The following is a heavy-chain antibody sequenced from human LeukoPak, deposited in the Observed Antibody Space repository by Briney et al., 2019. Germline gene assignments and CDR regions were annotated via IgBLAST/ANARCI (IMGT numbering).Heavy chain of an antibody. J-gene: IGHJ4*02. CDR1: GFTVSSNY. CDR3: ARDTAAARTDY. Sequence: PGGSLRLSCAASGFTVSSNYMSWVRQAPGKGLEWVSIIYSGGTTYYTDSVKGRFTISRDNSKNTLYLQMSSLRAEDTAIYYCARDTAAARTDYWGQGTLVTVPS. V-gene: IGHV3-66*01. D-gene: IGHD6-13*01. CDR2: IYSGGTT.